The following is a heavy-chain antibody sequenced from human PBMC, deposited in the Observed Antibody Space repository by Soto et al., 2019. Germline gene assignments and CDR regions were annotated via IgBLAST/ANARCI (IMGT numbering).Heavy chain of an antibody. CDR1: GFTFDDYA. Sequence: EVQLVESGGGLVQPGRSLRLFCAASGFTFDDYAMHWVRQAPGKGLEWVSGISWNSGSIGYADSVKGRFTISRDNAKNSLYLQMNSLRAEDTALYYCAGPGTWGQGTLVTVSS. J-gene: IGHJ5*02. CDR2: ISWNSGSI. D-gene: IGHD6-13*01. V-gene: IGHV3-9*01. CDR3: AGPGT.